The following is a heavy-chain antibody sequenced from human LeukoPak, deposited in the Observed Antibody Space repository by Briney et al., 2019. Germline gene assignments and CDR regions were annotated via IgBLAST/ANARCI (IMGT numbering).Heavy chain of an antibody. J-gene: IGHJ6*02. CDR3: ARDAPTVTRRYYGMDV. V-gene: IGHV1-2*02. D-gene: IGHD4-17*01. CDR2: INPNSGGT. CDR1: GYTFTGYY. Sequence: ASVKVSCRASGYTFTGYYMHWVRQAPGQGLEWMGWINPNSGGTNYAQKFQGRVTMTRDTSISTAYMELSRLRSDDTAVYYCARDAPTVTRRYYGMDVWGQGTTVTVSS.